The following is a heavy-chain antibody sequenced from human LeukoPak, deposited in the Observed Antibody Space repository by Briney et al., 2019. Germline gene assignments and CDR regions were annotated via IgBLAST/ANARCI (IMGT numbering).Heavy chain of an antibody. D-gene: IGHD1-26*01. CDR2: IIPIFGTA. Sequence: SSVKVSCKASGGTFSSCAISWVRQAPGQGLEWMGGIIPIFGTANYAQKFQGRVTITADESTSTAYMELSSLRSEDTAVYYCARDWVYSGSYSFWFDPWGQGTLVTVSS. CDR3: ARDWVYSGSYSFWFDP. CDR1: GGTFSSCA. V-gene: IGHV1-69*01. J-gene: IGHJ5*02.